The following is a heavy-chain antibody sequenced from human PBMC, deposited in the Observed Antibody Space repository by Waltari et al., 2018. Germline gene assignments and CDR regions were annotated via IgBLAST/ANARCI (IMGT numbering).Heavy chain of an antibody. D-gene: IGHD2-15*01. Sequence: EFQLLVSGGGWVQVGGSLRLSCAASGFTFSIYAIGLVREAPGKGLEWVSAIGGSGGSTYYADRVKGRFTISRDNPKNTLYLQMNSLRAEDTAVYYCAKTRDKYHGFEYWGQGTLVTVSS. V-gene: IGHV3-23*01. CDR1: GFTFSIYA. CDR2: IGGSGGST. J-gene: IGHJ4*02. CDR3: AKTRDKYHGFEY.